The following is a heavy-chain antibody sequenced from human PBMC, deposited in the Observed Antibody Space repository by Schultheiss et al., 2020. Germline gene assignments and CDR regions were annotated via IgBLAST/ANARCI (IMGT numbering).Heavy chain of an antibody. CDR3: ARGGCSGGSCYFDP. J-gene: IGHJ5*02. CDR1: GGSFSGYY. Sequence: SETLSLTCAVYGGSFSGYYWSWIRQPPGKGLEWIGEINHSGSTNYNPSLKSRVTISVDTSKNQFSLKLSSVTAADTAVYYCARGGCSGGSCYFDPWGQGTLVTVS. V-gene: IGHV4-34*01. D-gene: IGHD2-15*01. CDR2: INHSGST.